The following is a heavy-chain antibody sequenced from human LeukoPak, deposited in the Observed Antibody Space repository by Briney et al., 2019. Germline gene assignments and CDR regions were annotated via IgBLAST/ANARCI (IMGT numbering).Heavy chain of an antibody. V-gene: IGHV3-7*01. D-gene: IGHD3-22*01. Sequence: GGSLRLSCTVAGFIFSDFSMSWVRQAPGKGLERVAEMSEDGNEIFFVDSVKGRFTISRDNAKNSLYLQMNSLRAEVTAVYYCARLGSYYDSSGYYFSRTFDYWGQGTLVTVSS. CDR3: ARLGSYYDSSGYYFSRTFDY. CDR1: GFIFSDFS. J-gene: IGHJ4*02. CDR2: MSEDGNEI.